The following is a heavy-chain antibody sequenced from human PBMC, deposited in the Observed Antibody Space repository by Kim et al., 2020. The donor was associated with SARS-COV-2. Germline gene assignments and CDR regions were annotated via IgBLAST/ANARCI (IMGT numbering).Heavy chain of an antibody. CDR3: ARGQLWLDY. CDR1: GGSISSYY. V-gene: IGHV4-59*01. D-gene: IGHD5-18*01. CDR2: IYYSGST. J-gene: IGHJ4*02. Sequence: SETLSLTCTVSGGSISSYYWSWIRQPPGKGLEWIGYIYYSGSTNYTPSLKSRVTISVDTSKNQFSLKLGSVTAADTAVYYCARGQLWLDYWGQGTLVTVSS.